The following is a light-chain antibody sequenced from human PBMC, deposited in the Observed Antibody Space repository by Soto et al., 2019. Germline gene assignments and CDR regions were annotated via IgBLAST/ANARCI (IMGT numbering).Light chain of an antibody. CDR1: QSVSSY. CDR2: DAS. Sequence: EIVLTQSPATQSLSPGERATLSCRASQSVSSYLAWYQQKPGQAPRLLIYDASNSATGIPARFSGSGSGTDFTLTISSLEPEDFAVYYCQQRFNWPPKYTFGQGTKLEIK. J-gene: IGKJ2*01. CDR3: QQRFNWPPKYT. V-gene: IGKV3-11*01.